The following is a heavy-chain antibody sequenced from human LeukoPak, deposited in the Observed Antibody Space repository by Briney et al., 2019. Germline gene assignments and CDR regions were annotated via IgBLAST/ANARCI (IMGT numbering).Heavy chain of an antibody. CDR3: ARETSGNYYFDS. CDR1: GFTFSTYI. Sequence: GGSLRLSCAASGFTFSTYIMKWVRQAPGKGLAWVSSIDTGGNYIYYADSVKGRFTISRDNAKNSLYLQMNSLRAEDTAVYYCARETSGNYYFDSWGRGTLVTVSS. J-gene: IGHJ4*02. V-gene: IGHV3-21*01. CDR2: IDTGGNYI. D-gene: IGHD1-26*01.